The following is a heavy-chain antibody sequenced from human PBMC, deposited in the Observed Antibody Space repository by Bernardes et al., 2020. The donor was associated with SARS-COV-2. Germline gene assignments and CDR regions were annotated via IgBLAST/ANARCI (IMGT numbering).Heavy chain of an antibody. D-gene: IGHD2-15*01. CDR3: VSGGGASPVDY. Sequence: GGSLRLSCAASGFTFSKYAVHWVRQAPGKGPEHVSGISSDGSKTYYGTSVKGRFTISRDNSKNTLYLQMGSLRSEDMAVYFCVSGGGASPVDYWGQGTVVAVSS. CDR1: GFTFSKYA. J-gene: IGHJ4*02. V-gene: IGHV3-64*01. CDR2: ISSDGSKT.